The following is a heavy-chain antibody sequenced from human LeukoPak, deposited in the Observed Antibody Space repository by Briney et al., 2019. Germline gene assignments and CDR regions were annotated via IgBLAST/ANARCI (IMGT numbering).Heavy chain of an antibody. J-gene: IGHJ4*02. CDR3: ARGYSDSSGYPDF. Sequence: GGSLRLSCTVSGFTFSSNSMNWVRQAPGKGLEGVSFISTSSSAIYYTDSVKGRFTISRDNAKNSLYLQMNSLRDEDTAVYYCARGYSDSSGYPDFWGQGTLVTVSS. V-gene: IGHV3-48*02. CDR2: ISTSSSAI. D-gene: IGHD3-22*01. CDR1: GFTFSSNS.